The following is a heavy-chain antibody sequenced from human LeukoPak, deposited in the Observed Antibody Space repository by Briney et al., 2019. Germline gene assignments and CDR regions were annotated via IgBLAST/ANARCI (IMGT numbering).Heavy chain of an antibody. J-gene: IGHJ4*02. D-gene: IGHD2-15*01. Sequence: PSETLSLTCTVSSGSISSSSYYWGWIRQPPGKGLEWIGSIYNSGSTNYNPSLKSRVTISVDTSKNQFSLRLSSVTAADTAVYYCARGYCSGGSCYSGWDYWGQGTLVTVSS. CDR3: ARGYCSGGSCYSGWDY. CDR1: SGSISSSSYY. CDR2: IYNSGST. V-gene: IGHV4-39*07.